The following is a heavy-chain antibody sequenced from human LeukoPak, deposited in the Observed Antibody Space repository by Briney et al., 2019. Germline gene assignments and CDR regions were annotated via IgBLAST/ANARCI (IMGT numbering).Heavy chain of an antibody. D-gene: IGHD1-26*01. CDR2: IRYDGSNK. CDR3: ARERATYSGSGRTNWFDP. CDR1: GFTFSSYG. Sequence: PGGSLRLSCAASGFTFSSYGMHWVRQAPGKGLEWVAFIRYDGSNKYYADSVKGRFTISRDNSKNTLYLQMNSLRVADTAVYYCARERATYSGSGRTNWFDPWGQGTLVTVSS. V-gene: IGHV3-30*02. J-gene: IGHJ5*02.